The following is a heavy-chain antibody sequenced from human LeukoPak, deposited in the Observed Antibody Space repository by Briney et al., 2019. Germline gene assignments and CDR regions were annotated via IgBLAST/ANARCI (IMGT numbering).Heavy chain of an antibody. CDR3: ARTTKAPSHYYSYYMDV. Sequence: ASVKVSCKASGYAFTSYGISWVRQAPGQGLEWMGWISAYNGNTNYAQKLQGRVTMTTDTSTSTAYMELRSLRSDDTAVYYCARTTKAPSHYYSYYMDVWGKGTTVTVSS. V-gene: IGHV1-18*01. CDR2: ISAYNGNT. J-gene: IGHJ6*03. CDR1: GYAFTSYG. D-gene: IGHD1-1*01.